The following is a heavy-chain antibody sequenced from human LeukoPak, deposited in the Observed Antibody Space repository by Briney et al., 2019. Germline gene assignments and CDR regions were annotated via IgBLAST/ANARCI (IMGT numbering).Heavy chain of an antibody. CDR1: GGSFSGYY. J-gene: IGHJ4*02. D-gene: IGHD4-23*01. V-gene: IGHV4-34*01. CDR2: INHSGST. CDR3: ARVPTTTVVTPRFDY. Sequence: SETLSLTCAVYGGSFSGYYWSWIRQPPGKGLEWIGEINHSGSTYYNPSLKSRVTISVDTSKNQFSLKLSSVTAADTAVYYCARVPTTTVVTPRFDYWGQGTLVTVSS.